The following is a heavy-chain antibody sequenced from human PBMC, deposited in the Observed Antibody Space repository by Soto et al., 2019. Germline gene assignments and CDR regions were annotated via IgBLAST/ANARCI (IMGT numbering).Heavy chain of an antibody. CDR2: ISGSGGST. V-gene: IGHV3-23*01. D-gene: IGHD3-22*01. CDR3: AKDKYYDSSGYYYP. Sequence: PGGSLRLSCAAPGFTFSSCAMSWVRQAPGKGLEWVSAISGSGGSTYYADSVKGRFTISRDNSKNTLYLQMNSLRAEDTAVYYCAKDKYYDSSGYYYPWGQGTLVTVSS. J-gene: IGHJ5*02. CDR1: GFTFSSCA.